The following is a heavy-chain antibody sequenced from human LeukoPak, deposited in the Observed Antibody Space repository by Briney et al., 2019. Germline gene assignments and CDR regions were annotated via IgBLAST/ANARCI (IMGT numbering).Heavy chain of an antibody. Sequence: GRSLRLSCAASGFTFDDYAMHWVRQAPGKGLEWVSGISWNSGSIGYADSVKGRFTISRDNAKNSLYLQMNSLRAEDTALYYCAKDSHWYSSSWYYFDYWGQGTLVTVSS. CDR1: GFTFDDYA. CDR3: AKDSHWYSSSWYYFDY. D-gene: IGHD6-13*01. J-gene: IGHJ4*02. CDR2: ISWNSGSI. V-gene: IGHV3-9*01.